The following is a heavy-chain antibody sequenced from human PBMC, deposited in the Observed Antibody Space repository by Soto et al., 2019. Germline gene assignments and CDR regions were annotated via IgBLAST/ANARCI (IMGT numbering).Heavy chain of an antibody. D-gene: IGHD6-13*01. CDR3: AGCIALRTMGWFDP. V-gene: IGHV3-30-3*01. CDR1: GFTFSSYA. Sequence: QVQLVESGGGAVQPGRSLRLSCAASGFTFSSYAMEWVRQAPGKGLEWVAVISYDGSDKYYADSVKGRFTISRDNSKNTLYLQMNSLGVEATAVYFCAGCIALRTMGWFDPWGQGTLVTVSS. J-gene: IGHJ5*02. CDR2: ISYDGSDK.